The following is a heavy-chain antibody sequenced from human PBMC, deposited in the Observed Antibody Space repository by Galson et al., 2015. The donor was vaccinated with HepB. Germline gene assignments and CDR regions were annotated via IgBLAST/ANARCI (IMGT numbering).Heavy chain of an antibody. Sequence: SLRLSCAASGFAFSDFGIHWVRQAPGKGLEWMALIWADGSTQHYADSVRGRLRISRDNSKNTVYLQMNSLRADDTAVYYRAREAHIAVAAFDSWGQGTLVTVFS. CDR1: GFAFSDFG. CDR2: IWADGSTQ. CDR3: AREAHIAVAAFDS. V-gene: IGHV3-33*01. J-gene: IGHJ4*02. D-gene: IGHD2-21*01.